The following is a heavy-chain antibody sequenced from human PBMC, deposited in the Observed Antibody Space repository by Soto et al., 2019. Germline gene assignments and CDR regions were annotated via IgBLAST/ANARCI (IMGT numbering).Heavy chain of an antibody. CDR1: GYTFTSYG. CDR2: ISAYNGDT. Sequence: QVQLVQSGAEVKEPGASVKVSCKTSGYTFTSYGISWVRQAPGQGLEWMGWISAYNGDTNYAQKFQGRVTMTTDTXTTTAYMELRSLRSDDTAVYYCVRVEVLLWFGAPSIWGQGTLVTVSS. V-gene: IGHV1-18*01. CDR3: VRVEVLLWFGAPSI. J-gene: IGHJ4*02. D-gene: IGHD3-10*01.